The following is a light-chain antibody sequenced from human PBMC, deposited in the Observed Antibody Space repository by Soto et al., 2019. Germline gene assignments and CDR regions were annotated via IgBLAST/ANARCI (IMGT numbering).Light chain of an antibody. Sequence: QSVLTQPPSVSAAPGQKVTISCSGSSSNIGGNSGSWYQQLPGTAPKLLIYDDNKRPSGIPDRFSGSKSGTSATLGIAAFQPGDEADYYRGSWDSSLSAYVFGTGTKVTVL. J-gene: IGLJ1*01. V-gene: IGLV1-51*01. CDR2: DDN. CDR3: GSWDSSLSAYV. CDR1: SSNIGGNS.